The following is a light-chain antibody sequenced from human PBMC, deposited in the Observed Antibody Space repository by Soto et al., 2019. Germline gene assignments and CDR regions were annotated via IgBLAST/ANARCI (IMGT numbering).Light chain of an antibody. J-gene: IGKJ1*01. V-gene: IGKV1-5*01. CDR3: QQYNNDFPWT. CDR2: DAS. Sequence: DIQMTQSPSTLSASVGDRVTITCRASQSTSNWLAWYQQKPGKAPKLLISDASNLESGVPSRFSGSGFGTEFTLTISSLQPDDFASYYCQQYNNDFPWTFGQGTKVEVK. CDR1: QSTSNW.